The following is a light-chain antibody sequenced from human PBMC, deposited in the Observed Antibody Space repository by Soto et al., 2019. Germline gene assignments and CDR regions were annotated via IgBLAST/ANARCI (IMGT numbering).Light chain of an antibody. CDR2: GAS. V-gene: IGKV3-20*01. CDR3: QQYGTSPPIT. J-gene: IGKJ5*01. Sequence: EIVLTQSPGTLSLSPGERATLSCRASQSVTSTFLAWYQQKPGQAPSLLIYGASSRATGIPDRFSDSGSGTDFTLTISRLEPEDFAVYYCQQYGTSPPITFGQGTRLEIK. CDR1: QSVTSTF.